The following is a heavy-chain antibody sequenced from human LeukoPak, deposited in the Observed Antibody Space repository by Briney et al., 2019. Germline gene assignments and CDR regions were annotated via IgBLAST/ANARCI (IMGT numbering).Heavy chain of an antibody. D-gene: IGHD1-26*01. V-gene: IGHV5-51*01. CDR1: GYTFTNYW. Sequence: GESLKISCKGSGYTFTNYWIGWVRQMPGKGLEFMGIIYPGDSDTRYSPSFQGQVTISVDKSINTAYLQWSSLKASDSAMYYCARGGNSGSYLGAFDIWGQGTMVTVSS. CDR2: IYPGDSDT. CDR3: ARGGNSGSYLGAFDI. J-gene: IGHJ3*02.